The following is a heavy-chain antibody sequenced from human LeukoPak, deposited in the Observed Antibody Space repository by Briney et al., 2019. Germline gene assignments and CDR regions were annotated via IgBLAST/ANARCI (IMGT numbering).Heavy chain of an antibody. CDR3: ARDSAGASPY. Sequence: SETLSLTCTVSGGSISSYYWSWIRQPPXXXLEWIGYIYYRGSTNYNPSLKSRVTISVDTSKNQFSLKLSSVTAADTAVYYCARDSAGASPYWGQGTLVTVSS. D-gene: IGHD6-13*01. V-gene: IGHV4-59*01. CDR1: GGSISSYY. J-gene: IGHJ4*02. CDR2: IYYRGST.